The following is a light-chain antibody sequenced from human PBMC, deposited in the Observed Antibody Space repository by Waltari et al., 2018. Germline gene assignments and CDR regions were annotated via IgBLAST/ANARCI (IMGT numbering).Light chain of an antibody. CDR1: SSDVGNYKR. CDR2: AVS. J-gene: IGLJ2*01. CDR3: SSYAGSSKGV. Sequence: QSALTQPASVSGSPGQSITIPCTGTSSDVGNYKRVSWYQQHPGKAPKPMIYAVSKRPAGVSARFSGSKSGDMASLTISGLQPEDEAEYFCSSYAGSSKGVFGGGTKVTVL. V-gene: IGLV2-23*02.